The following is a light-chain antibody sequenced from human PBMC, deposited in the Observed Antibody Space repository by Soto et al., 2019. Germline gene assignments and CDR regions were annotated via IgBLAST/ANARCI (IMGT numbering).Light chain of an antibody. V-gene: IGLV2-14*03. CDR1: SSDVGAYNY. CDR3: SSYTDTMYYV. J-gene: IGLJ1*01. Sequence: QSALRHPASVSWSPGHSITISCTGSSSDVGAYNYVSWHQQHPGKAPKLMIYDVYARPSGVSYRFSGSKSGNTASLTISGLQTGEEADYYCSSYTDTMYYVFGTGTKVTVL. CDR2: DVY.